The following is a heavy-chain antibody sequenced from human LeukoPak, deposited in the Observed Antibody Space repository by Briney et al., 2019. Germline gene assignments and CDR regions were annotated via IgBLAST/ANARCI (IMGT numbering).Heavy chain of an antibody. D-gene: IGHD3-16*01. CDR2: IHSDGSNK. CDR3: AKGFWGSPLGAFDI. Sequence: TGGSLRLSCAASGFTFSSYGMHWVRQAPGKGLEWVTFIHSDGSNKYYADSVKGRFTISRGNSKNTLYLQMNSLRAEDTAVYYCAKGFWGSPLGAFDIWGQGTMVTVSS. CDR1: GFTFSSYG. J-gene: IGHJ3*02. V-gene: IGHV3-30*02.